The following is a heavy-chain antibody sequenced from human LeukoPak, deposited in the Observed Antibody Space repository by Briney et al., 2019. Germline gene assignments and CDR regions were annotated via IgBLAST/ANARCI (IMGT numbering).Heavy chain of an antibody. CDR1: GFTFSTYG. D-gene: IGHD3-10*01. J-gene: IGHJ4*02. CDR3: VKALWFGELVGY. Sequence: PGGSLRLSCGASGFTFSTYGMSWVRQAPGKGPEWVSSISGSGDKTYYADAVKGRFTISRDNSKSTLFLQMNSLRVEDMALYYCVKALWFGELVGYWGQGTLVTVSS. V-gene: IGHV3-23*01. CDR2: ISGSGDKT.